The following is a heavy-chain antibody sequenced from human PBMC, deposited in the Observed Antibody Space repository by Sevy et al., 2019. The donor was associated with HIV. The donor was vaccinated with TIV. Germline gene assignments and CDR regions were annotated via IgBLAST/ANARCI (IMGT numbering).Heavy chain of an antibody. J-gene: IGHJ4*02. CDR2: IYFTGNT. D-gene: IGHD1-1*01. CDR3: ARDSTTRPRVLDY. CDR1: GGSISSYF. V-gene: IGHV4-59*01. Sequence: SETLSLTCSVSGGSISSYFWTWVWQSPGKGLEWIGNIYFTGNTDYSPSLKSRVTLSLDTSKSQFSLTLKSVTAADTATYFCARDSTTRPRVLDYWGQGTLVTVSS.